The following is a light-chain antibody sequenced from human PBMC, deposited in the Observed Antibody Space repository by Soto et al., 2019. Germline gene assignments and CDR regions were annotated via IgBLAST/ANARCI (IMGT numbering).Light chain of an antibody. CDR2: TAS. Sequence: DIHMTQSPSSVSASVGDRVTITCRASQGISNWLAWFQQKPGKAPKLLIYTASRLQSGVPSRFGGGGSGTEFTLTISSLQPDDFAIYYCQQYINYPWTFGQGTKVDIK. CDR3: QQYINYPWT. V-gene: IGKV1D-16*01. J-gene: IGKJ1*01. CDR1: QGISNW.